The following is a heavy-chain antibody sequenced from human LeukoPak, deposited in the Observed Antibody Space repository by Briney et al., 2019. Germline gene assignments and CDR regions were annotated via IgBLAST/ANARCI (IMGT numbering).Heavy chain of an antibody. Sequence: PGGSLTLSCAASGFTFSSYSMNWLRHAPGKGLEWVSSISSSSSYIYYADSVKGRFTISRDNAKNSLYLQMNSLRAEDTAVYYCAREIAAAGTRGDYWGQGTLVTVSS. D-gene: IGHD6-13*01. CDR1: GFTFSSYS. CDR3: AREIAAAGTRGDY. J-gene: IGHJ4*02. CDR2: ISSSSSYI. V-gene: IGHV3-21*01.